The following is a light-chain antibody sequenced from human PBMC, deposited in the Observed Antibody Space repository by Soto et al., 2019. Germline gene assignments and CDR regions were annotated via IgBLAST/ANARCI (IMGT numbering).Light chain of an antibody. V-gene: IGKV3-15*01. J-gene: IGKJ5*01. CDR1: QSVSSN. CDR3: QQYNNWLIT. CDR2: GAS. Sequence: EIVMTQSPATLSVSPGERATLSCRASQSVSSNLAWYQQKPAQAPRLLIYGASTRATGIPARFSGSGSGTEFTRTISSLQSEDFAVYYCQQYNNWLITFGQGTRLEIK.